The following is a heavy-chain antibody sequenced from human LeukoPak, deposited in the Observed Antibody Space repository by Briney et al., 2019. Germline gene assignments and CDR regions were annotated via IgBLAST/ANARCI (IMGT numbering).Heavy chain of an antibody. J-gene: IGHJ4*02. D-gene: IGHD5-24*01. V-gene: IGHV5-51*01. CDR3: ARQQRRDGYNYIDY. CDR2: IYPGDPDA. CDR1: EYSFATYW. Sequence: GESLKISCKGSEYSFATYWIGWVRQMPGQGLEWMGIIYPGDPDARYSPSFQGQVTISADKSISTAYLQWSSLKASDTAMYYCARQQRRDGYNYIDYWGQGTLVTVSS.